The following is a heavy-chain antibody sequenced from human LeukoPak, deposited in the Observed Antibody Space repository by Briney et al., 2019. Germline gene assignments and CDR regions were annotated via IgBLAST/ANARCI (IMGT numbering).Heavy chain of an antibody. J-gene: IGHJ5*02. D-gene: IGHD3-9*01. CDR2: IIPNLGIA. V-gene: IGHV1-69*04. CDR3: ARDPGRDILTGYKNWFDP. CDR1: GYTFTSYD. Sequence: ASVKVSCKASGYTFTSYDINWVRQAPGQGLEWMGRIIPNLGIANYAQKFQGRVTITADKSTSTAYMELSSLRSEDTAVYYCARDPGRDILTGYKNWFDPWGQGTLVTVSS.